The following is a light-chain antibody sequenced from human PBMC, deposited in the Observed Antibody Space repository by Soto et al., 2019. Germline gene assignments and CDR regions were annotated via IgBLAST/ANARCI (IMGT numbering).Light chain of an antibody. V-gene: IGKV2-30*01. CDR2: SVS. Sequence: EVVMTQSPLSLPVTIGQPASISCRSSQSLLYSDGNTYLIWYQQRPGRSPRRLVYSVSNRDSGVPDRFSGSGSDTDLKLKLDRVGAEDVGVYYCLQGTYWPYTFGQGTKLEI. J-gene: IGKJ2*01. CDR3: LQGTYWPYT. CDR1: QSLLYSDGNTY.